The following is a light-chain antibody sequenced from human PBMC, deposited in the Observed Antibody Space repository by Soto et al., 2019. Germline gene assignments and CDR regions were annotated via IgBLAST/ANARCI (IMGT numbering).Light chain of an antibody. V-gene: IGLV2-23*02. CDR1: NTDIGNYKI. CDR2: EVT. CDR3: CSYAGSAVFV. Sequence: HSALSQPASVCWSPGHLITIACTGSNTDIGNYKIVSWYQQHPGKAPKLIIYEVTKRPSGVSNRFSGSKSGNTASLTISGLQAEEEADYHCCSYAGSAVFVFGSGTKVTVL. J-gene: IGLJ1*01.